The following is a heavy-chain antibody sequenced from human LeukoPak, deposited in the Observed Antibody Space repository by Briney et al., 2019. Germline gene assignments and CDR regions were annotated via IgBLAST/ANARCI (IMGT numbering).Heavy chain of an antibody. J-gene: IGHJ4*02. CDR3: ARDPPGTVSFDY. CDR1: GFTFSSYE. CDR2: IGTSGTII. Sequence: GGSLRLSCVASGFTFSSYEMNWVRQAPGKGLEWVSYIGTSGTIIYYADSVKGRFTISRDNAKNSLYLQMNSLRAEGTAVYYCARDPPGTVSFDYWGQGTLVTVSS. D-gene: IGHD3/OR15-3a*01. V-gene: IGHV3-48*03.